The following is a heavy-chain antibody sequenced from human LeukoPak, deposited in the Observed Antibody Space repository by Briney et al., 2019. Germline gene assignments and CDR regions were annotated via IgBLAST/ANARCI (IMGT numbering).Heavy chain of an antibody. J-gene: IGHJ4*02. CDR3: ARDRSGYCSSTSCYALGDY. Sequence: GGSLRLSCAASGFTFSSYGMHWVRQAPGKGLEWVAVISYDGSNKYYADSVKGRFTISRDNSKNTLYLQMNSLRAEDTAVYYCARDRSGYCSSTSCYALGDYWGQGTLVTVSS. CDR2: ISYDGSNK. CDR1: GFTFSSYG. V-gene: IGHV3-30*03. D-gene: IGHD2-2*01.